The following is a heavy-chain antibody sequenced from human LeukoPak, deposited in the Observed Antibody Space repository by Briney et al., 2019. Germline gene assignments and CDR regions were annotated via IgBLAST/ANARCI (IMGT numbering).Heavy chain of an antibody. CDR2: IYHSGST. J-gene: IGHJ2*01. Sequence: SETLSLTCAVSGGSISSSNWWSWVRQPPGKGLEWIGEIYHSGSTNYNPSLKSRVTISVDTSKNQFSLKLSSVTAADTAVYYCARHVFRVGATRTWYFDLWGRGTLVTVSS. CDR1: GGSISSSNW. V-gene: IGHV4-4*02. CDR3: ARHVFRVGATRTWYFDL. D-gene: IGHD1-26*01.